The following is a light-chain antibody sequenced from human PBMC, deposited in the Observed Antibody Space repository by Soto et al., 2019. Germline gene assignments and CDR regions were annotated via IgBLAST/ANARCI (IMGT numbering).Light chain of an antibody. J-gene: IGKJ4*01. V-gene: IGKV1-33*01. Sequence: DIQMTQSPSSLSAYVGDRVTITCQASQGINNYLNWYQQKPGKAPDLLIDDSSSLKTGVPSRFSGTGSETDFTLTISSLQPDDVAKYYCQHYDHLPLSFGGGTKIEIK. CDR1: QGINNY. CDR2: DSS. CDR3: QHYDHLPLS.